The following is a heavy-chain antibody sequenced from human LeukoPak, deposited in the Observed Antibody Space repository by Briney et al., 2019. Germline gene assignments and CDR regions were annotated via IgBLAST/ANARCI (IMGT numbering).Heavy chain of an antibody. D-gene: IGHD6-13*01. Sequence: ASVKVSCKASGYTFTSYDINWVRQATGQGLEWMGWMNPNSGNTGYAQKFQGRVTMTRNTSISTAYMELSSLRSEDTAVYYCARYSAAAGWYFDYWGQGTLVTVSS. CDR1: GYTFTSYD. J-gene: IGHJ4*02. V-gene: IGHV1-8*01. CDR3: ARYSAAAGWYFDY. CDR2: MNPNSGNT.